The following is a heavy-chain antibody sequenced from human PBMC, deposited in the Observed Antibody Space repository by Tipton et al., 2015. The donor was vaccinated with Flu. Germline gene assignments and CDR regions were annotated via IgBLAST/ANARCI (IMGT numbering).Heavy chain of an antibody. CDR3: ARLTSGYFDWDYYYMDV. CDR2: ISSSSSTI. D-gene: IGHD3-9*01. CDR1: GFTFSSYS. V-gene: IGHV3-48*04. J-gene: IGHJ6*03. Sequence: SLRLSCAASGFTFSSYSMNWVRQAPGKGLEWVSYISSSSSTIYYADSVKGRFTISRDNAKNSLYLQMNSLRAENTAVYYCARLTSGYFDWDYYYMDVWGKGTTVTVSS.